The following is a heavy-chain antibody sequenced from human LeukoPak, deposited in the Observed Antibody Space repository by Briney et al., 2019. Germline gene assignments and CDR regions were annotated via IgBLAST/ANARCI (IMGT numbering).Heavy chain of an antibody. CDR3: TRGYSYERGFFDY. Sequence: SETLSLTCTVSGGSISSYYWSWIRQSPGKGLEWIGSIYYRGSTNSNPSLKGRVTISVDTSKNQFSLKLSSVTAADTAVYYCTRGYSYERGFFDYWGQGTLVTVSS. CDR2: IYYRGST. D-gene: IGHD1-26*01. V-gene: IGHV4-59*01. CDR1: GGSISSYY. J-gene: IGHJ4*02.